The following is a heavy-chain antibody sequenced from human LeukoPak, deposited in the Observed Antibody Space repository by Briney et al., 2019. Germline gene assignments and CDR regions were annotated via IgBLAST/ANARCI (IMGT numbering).Heavy chain of an antibody. Sequence: GGSLRLSCAASGFTFSSYAMNWVRQAPGKGREWVSYISSSGSTIYYADSVKGRFTISRDNAKNSLYLQMNSLRAEDTAVYYCASDLVVLRYFDWSGDPWGQGTLITVSS. CDR3: ASDLVVLRYFDWSGDP. CDR1: GFTFSSYA. J-gene: IGHJ5*02. D-gene: IGHD3-9*01. CDR2: ISSSGSTI. V-gene: IGHV3-48*03.